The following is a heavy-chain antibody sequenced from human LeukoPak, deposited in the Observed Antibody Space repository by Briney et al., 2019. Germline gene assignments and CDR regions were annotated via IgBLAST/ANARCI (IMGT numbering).Heavy chain of an antibody. J-gene: IGHJ4*02. CDR1: GFIFSNYA. V-gene: IGHV3-7*01. Sequence: GGSLRLSCAASGFIFSNYAITWIRQAPGKGLEWVANIRDDGGEIYYVDSVKGRFTISRDNAKSSLFLQMNSLRAEDAAVYYCARGSKRKNYGGFKNPPVRYFDYWGQGTLVTVSS. CDR3: ARGSKRKNYGGFKNPPVRYFDY. CDR2: IRDDGGEI. D-gene: IGHD4-23*01.